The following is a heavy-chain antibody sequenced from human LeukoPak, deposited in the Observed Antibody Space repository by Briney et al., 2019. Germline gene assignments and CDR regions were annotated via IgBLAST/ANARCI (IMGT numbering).Heavy chain of an antibody. D-gene: IGHD2-2*01. V-gene: IGHV3-73*01. CDR2: IRSKANSYAT. CDR1: GFTFSGSA. CDR3: ARQASVVRPLDY. J-gene: IGHJ4*02. Sequence: GGSLRLSCAASGFTFSGSAMHWVRQASGKGLEWVGRIRSKANSYATAYAASVKGRFTISRDDSKNTAYLQMNSLKTEDTAVYYCARQASVVRPLDYWGQGTLVTVSS.